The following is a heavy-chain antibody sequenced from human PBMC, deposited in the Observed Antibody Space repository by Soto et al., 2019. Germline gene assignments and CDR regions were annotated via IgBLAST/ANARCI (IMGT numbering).Heavy chain of an antibody. Sequence: PSETLCVTCTVVGGSISSGDYYWSWIRQPPGKGLEWIGSIYYSGSTYYNPSLKSRVTISVDTSKNQFSLKLSSVTAADTAVYYCATQEVGGSYVYTFDPWGQGTLVTVSS. D-gene: IGHD1-26*01. J-gene: IGHJ5*02. CDR2: IYYSGST. CDR1: GGSISSGDYY. CDR3: ATQEVGGSYVYTFDP. V-gene: IGHV4-39*01.